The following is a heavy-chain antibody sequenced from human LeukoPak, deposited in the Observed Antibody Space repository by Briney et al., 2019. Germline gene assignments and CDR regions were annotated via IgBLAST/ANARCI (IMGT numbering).Heavy chain of an antibody. V-gene: IGHV3-11*05. Sequence: RGSLRLSCAASRFILSDYYMSWIRQAPGKGLEWISYISNDGSYTNYADSVKGRFTISRDNAENSLYLQMSSLRAEDTAVYYCARVPDPRRGYSYGYSFAYWGQGTLVTVSS. CDR1: RFILSDYY. D-gene: IGHD5-18*01. CDR2: ISNDGSYT. CDR3: ARVPDPRRGYSYGYSFAY. J-gene: IGHJ4*02.